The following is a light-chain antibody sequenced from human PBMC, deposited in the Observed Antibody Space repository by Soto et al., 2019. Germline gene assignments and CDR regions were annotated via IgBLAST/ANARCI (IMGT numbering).Light chain of an antibody. V-gene: IGKV1-5*01. Sequence: DIQMAQSPSTLSASVGDRVTITCRASQNIDSWLAWYQHKPGKAAKVLIYDASSLETGVPSRFSGSGSGTEFSLTISSLRPDDFATYYCQQYGTYPLTFGQGTKVEIK. CDR1: QNIDSW. J-gene: IGKJ1*01. CDR3: QQYGTYPLT. CDR2: DAS.